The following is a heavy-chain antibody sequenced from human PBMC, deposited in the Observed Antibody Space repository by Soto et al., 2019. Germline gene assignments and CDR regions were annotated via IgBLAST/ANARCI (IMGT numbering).Heavy chain of an antibody. J-gene: IGHJ4*02. CDR2: RNAYSGDT. D-gene: IGHD1-20*01. Sequence: QVQLVQSGAEVKKPGASVKVSCTASGYTFTNYAISWVRQAPGQGLEWMGWRNAYSGDTNYAQKLQGRLTMTTDTSTSTAYRELRSLRSDDTAVYYCARAEKWVTGNMGGYWGQGTLVTVSS. V-gene: IGHV1-18*04. CDR1: GYTFTNYA. CDR3: ARAEKWVTGNMGGY.